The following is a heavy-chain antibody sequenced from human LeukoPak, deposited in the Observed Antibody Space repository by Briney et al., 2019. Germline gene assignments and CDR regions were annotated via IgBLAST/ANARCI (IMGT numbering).Heavy chain of an antibody. J-gene: IGHJ3*01. CDR1: GGSINNYY. CDR3: ARDRDYGGTPGG. CDR2: IYYSGST. Sequence: SETLSLTCTVSGGSINNYYWSWIRQPPGKGLEWIGYIYYSGSTNYNPSLKSRVTISVDTSKNHFSLKLNSVTAADTAVYYCARDRDYGGTPGGWGQGTMVTVSS. V-gene: IGHV4-59*01. D-gene: IGHD4-23*01.